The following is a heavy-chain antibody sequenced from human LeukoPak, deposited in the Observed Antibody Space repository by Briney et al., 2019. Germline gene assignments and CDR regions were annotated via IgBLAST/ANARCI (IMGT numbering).Heavy chain of an antibody. V-gene: IGHV4-39*01. J-gene: IGHJ3*01. D-gene: IGHD2/OR15-2a*01. Sequence: PSETLSLTCTVSGGPMNTSCHYGGWIRQPPGKGLEWIGTISNGGYTYYNPSLKSRLSISMDMSKNQFSLNLGSVTAADTAVYYCARQAIEYFSDPFDLWGQGTRVTVSS. CDR2: ISNGGYT. CDR3: ARQAIEYFSDPFDL. CDR1: GGPMNTSCHY.